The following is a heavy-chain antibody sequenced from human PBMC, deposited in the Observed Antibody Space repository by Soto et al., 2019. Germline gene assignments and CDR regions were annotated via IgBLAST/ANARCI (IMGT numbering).Heavy chain of an antibody. V-gene: IGHV3-30-3*01. CDR2: ISYDGSNK. Sequence: GGSLRLSCAASGFTFISYAMHCFRQSPVKVLEWVAVISYDGSNKYYADSVKGRFTISRDNSKNTLYLQMNSLRAEDTAVYYCARDRDCSSTSCYYGMDVWGQGTTVTVSS. J-gene: IGHJ6*02. CDR1: GFTFISYA. D-gene: IGHD2-2*01. CDR3: ARDRDCSSTSCYYGMDV.